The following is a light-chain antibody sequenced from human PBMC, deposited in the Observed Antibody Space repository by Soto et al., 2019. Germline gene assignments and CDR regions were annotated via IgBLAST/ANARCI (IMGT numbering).Light chain of an antibody. CDR3: QQPYSFPYT. J-gene: IGKJ2*01. CDR1: QGISSW. Sequence: DIQMTQSPSSVYASVGDRVTFTCRASQGISSWLAWYQQKPGKAPKLLIHPASSMQRGVASRFRRSGAGTDFSLTSSSLQPEDFATYYCQQPYSFPYTFGQGPKLEIK. CDR2: PAS. V-gene: IGKV1-12*01.